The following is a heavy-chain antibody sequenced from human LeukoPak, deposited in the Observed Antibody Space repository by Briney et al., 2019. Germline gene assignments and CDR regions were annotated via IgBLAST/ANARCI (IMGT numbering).Heavy chain of an antibody. J-gene: IGHJ2*01. D-gene: IGHD5-18*01. CDR2: IWYDGSNK. Sequence: GGSLRLSCAASGFTFSSYGMHWVRQAPGKGLEWVAVIWYDGSNKYYADSVKGRFTISRDNSKNSLYLQMNSLRAEDTALYYCAKDSDTAITDWYFDLWGRGTLVTVSS. V-gene: IGHV3-30*02. CDR1: GFTFSSYG. CDR3: AKDSDTAITDWYFDL.